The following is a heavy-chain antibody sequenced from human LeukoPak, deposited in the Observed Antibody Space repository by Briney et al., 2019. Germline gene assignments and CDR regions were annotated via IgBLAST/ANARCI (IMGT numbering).Heavy chain of an antibody. D-gene: IGHD4-17*01. CDR2: INHSGST. CDR1: GGSFSGYY. CDR3: ARDDYGGWGIDY. J-gene: IGHJ4*02. Sequence: SETLSLTCAVYGGSFSGYYWSWIRQPPGKGLEWIGEINHSGSTNYNPSLKSRVTISVDTSKTQFSLKLSSVTAADTAVYYCARDDYGGWGIDYWGQGTLVTVSS. V-gene: IGHV4-34*01.